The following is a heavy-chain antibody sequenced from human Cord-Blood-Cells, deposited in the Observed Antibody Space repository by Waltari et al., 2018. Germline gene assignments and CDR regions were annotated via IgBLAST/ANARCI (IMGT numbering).Heavy chain of an antibody. V-gene: IGHV4-34*01. Sequence: QVQLQQWGAGLLKPSETLSLTCAVYGGSFSGYYWSWIRQPPGKGLAWIGEINHSGSTNYNPSLKSRVTISVDTSKNQFSLKLSSVTAADTAVYYCARVVRTDSSSNWFDPWGQGTLVTVSS. CDR3: ARVVRTDSSSNWFDP. D-gene: IGHD6-13*01. CDR1: GGSFSGYY. J-gene: IGHJ5*02. CDR2: INHSGST.